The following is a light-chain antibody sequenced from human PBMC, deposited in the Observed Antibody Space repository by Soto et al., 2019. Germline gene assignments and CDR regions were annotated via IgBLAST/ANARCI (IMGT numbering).Light chain of an antibody. CDR3: QQHANWTLT. CDR1: QSVGNN. V-gene: IGKV3-11*01. Sequence: EIVLTQSPATLSLSPGERATLSCRASQSVGNNFAWYQQKPGQAPGLLIYEASTRATGIPARFSGSGSGTDFTLPISSLEPEDFAVYYCQQHANWTLTFGGGTKVEIK. J-gene: IGKJ4*01. CDR2: EAS.